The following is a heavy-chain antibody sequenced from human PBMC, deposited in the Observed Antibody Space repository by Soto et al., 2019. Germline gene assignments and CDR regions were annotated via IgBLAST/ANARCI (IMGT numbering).Heavy chain of an antibody. CDR1: GFTFSSYA. Sequence: PGGSLRLSCAASGFTFSSYAMHWVRQAPGKGLEWVAVISYDGSNKYYADSVKGRFTISRDNSKNTLYLQMNSLRAEDTAVYYCARERAGTTEYYYYYGMDVWGQGTTVTVSS. CDR2: ISYDGSNK. V-gene: IGHV3-30-3*01. CDR3: ARERAGTTEYYYYYGMDV. J-gene: IGHJ6*02. D-gene: IGHD1-1*01.